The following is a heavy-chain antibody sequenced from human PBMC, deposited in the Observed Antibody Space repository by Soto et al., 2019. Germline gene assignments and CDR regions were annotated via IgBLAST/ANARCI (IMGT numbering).Heavy chain of an antibody. V-gene: IGHV1-2*06. CDR3: ARGISTECSNGVFAWQYYHEMDV. CDR2: INPKSVGL. Sequence: QVHLGQSCFELHKPGASVNVACRASGYSFSAYLIHWVRQAQGHALEWMGRINPKSVGLHSVQKFQCRVSMTTDTAMRNAYLDSRRLRNHSTAVYYCARGISTECSNGVFAWQYYHEMDVWRRVNTVAVS. J-gene: IGHJ6*02. D-gene: IGHD2-8*01. CDR1: GYSFSAYL.